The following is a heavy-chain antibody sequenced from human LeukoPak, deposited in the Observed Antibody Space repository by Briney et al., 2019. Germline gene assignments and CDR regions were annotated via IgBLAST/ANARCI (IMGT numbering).Heavy chain of an antibody. Sequence: GESLKISCKGSGYSFTSYWIGWVRQAPGKGLERVSAISGSGGSTYYADSVKGRFTISRDNAKNTLYLQMNSLRAEDTAVYYCASPAYSSSSEGAYYFDYWGQGTLVTVSS. CDR1: GYSFTSYW. V-gene: IGHV3-23*01. J-gene: IGHJ4*02. CDR3: ASPAYSSSSEGAYYFDY. D-gene: IGHD6-6*01. CDR2: ISGSGGST.